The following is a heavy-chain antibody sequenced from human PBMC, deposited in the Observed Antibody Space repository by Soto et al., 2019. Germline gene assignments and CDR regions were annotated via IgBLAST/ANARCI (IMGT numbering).Heavy chain of an antibody. J-gene: IGHJ4*02. CDR3: AKEIPIVVVPAARVGY. CDR2: ISGSGGST. Sequence: EVQLLESGGGLVQPGGSLRLSCAASGFTFSSYAMSWVRQAPGKGLEWVSAISGSGGSTYYADSVKGRFTISRDNSKNTLYLQMNSLRDEDTAVYYCAKEIPIVVVPAARVGYWGQGTLVTVSS. CDR1: GFTFSSYA. V-gene: IGHV3-23*01. D-gene: IGHD2-2*01.